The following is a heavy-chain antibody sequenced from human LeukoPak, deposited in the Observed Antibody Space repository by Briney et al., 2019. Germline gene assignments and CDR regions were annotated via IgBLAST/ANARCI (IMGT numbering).Heavy chain of an antibody. Sequence: GGSLRLSCAASGFTFSSYGMTWVRQAPGKGLEWVSAISGSGGSTYYADSVKGRFTISRDNSMNTLYLQMNSLRAEDTAVYYCAKSRLFGSGRSDAFDIWGQGTMVTVSS. CDR3: AKSRLFGSGRSDAFDI. D-gene: IGHD3-10*01. CDR1: GFTFSSYG. J-gene: IGHJ3*02. CDR2: ISGSGGST. V-gene: IGHV3-23*01.